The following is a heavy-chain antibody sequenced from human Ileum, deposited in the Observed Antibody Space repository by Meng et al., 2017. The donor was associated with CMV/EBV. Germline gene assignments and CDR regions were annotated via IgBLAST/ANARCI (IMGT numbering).Heavy chain of an antibody. D-gene: IGHD5-24*01. CDR1: GYTFSSYY. CDR2: IIPSGGNT. CDR3: ARGRARGWLQPYDY. V-gene: IGHV1-46*01. Sequence: SGYTFSSYYMHWGRQAPGQGLEWMGIIIPSGGNTDYAQNFQGRVTMTRDMSTSTVYMDLSSLRPEDTAVYYCARGRARGWLQPYDYWGQGTLVTVSS. J-gene: IGHJ4*02.